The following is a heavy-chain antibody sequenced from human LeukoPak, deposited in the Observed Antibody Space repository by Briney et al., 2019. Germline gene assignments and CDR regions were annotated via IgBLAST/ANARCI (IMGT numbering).Heavy chain of an antibody. Sequence: SETLSLTCTVSGYSIGSSYYWGWIRQSPGKGLEWIGKISHSGNTLYNPSLKSRVTISIDISKNQFSLNLTSVTAADTAIYYCARGLLWGQGTLVTVSS. CDR2: ISHSGNT. CDR3: ARGLL. V-gene: IGHV4-38-2*02. J-gene: IGHJ1*01. CDR1: GYSIGSSYY.